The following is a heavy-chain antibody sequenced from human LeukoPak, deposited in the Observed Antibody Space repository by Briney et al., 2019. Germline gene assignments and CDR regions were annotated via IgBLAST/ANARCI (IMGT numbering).Heavy chain of an antibody. CDR1: GFTFSSYG. V-gene: IGHV3-30*18. Sequence: GGSLRLSCAASGFTFSSYGMHWVRQAPGKGLEWVAVISYDGSNKYYADSVKGRFTISRDNSKNTLHLQMNSLRAEDTAVYYCAKSSSWYFDYWGQGTLVTVSS. CDR2: ISYDGSNK. D-gene: IGHD6-13*01. CDR3: AKSSSWYFDY. J-gene: IGHJ4*02.